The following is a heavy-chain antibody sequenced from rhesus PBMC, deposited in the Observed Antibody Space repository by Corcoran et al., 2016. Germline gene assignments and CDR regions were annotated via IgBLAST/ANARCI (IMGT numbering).Heavy chain of an antibody. Sequence: QVQLQESGPGLVKPSETLSLTCAVSGVSITTNYWTWIRQSPGQGLEWIGHISGTSGSTSSNPSLKNRVTISKDTSENQFSLRLNSATAADTAVYYCSRDAVSLDVWGRGLLVTVSS. CDR2: ISGTSGST. CDR1: GVSITTNY. V-gene: IGHV4-147*01. CDR3: SRDAVSLDV. J-gene: IGHJ5-2*02. D-gene: IGHD5-24*01.